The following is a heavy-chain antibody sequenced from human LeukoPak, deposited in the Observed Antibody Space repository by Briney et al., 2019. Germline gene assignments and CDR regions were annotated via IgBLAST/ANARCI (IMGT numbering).Heavy chain of an antibody. CDR2: IYYSGST. D-gene: IGHD2-8*01. CDR3: ARYSGSPDIVLMVYALDAFDI. J-gene: IGHJ3*02. V-gene: IGHV4-59*13. CDR1: GGSISSYY. Sequence: SETLSLTCTASGGSISSYYWSWIRQPPGKGLEWIGYIYYSGSTNYNPSLKSRVTISVDTSKNQFSLKLSSVTAADTAVYYCARYSGSPDIVLMVYALDAFDIWGQGTMVTVSS.